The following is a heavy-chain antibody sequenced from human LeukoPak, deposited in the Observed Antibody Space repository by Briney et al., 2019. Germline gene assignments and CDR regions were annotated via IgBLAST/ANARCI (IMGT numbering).Heavy chain of an antibody. Sequence: GGSLRLSCAASGFTFSDYYMSWIRQAPGKGLEWVSYISSSGSTIYYADSVKGRFTISRDNAKNSLYLQMNSLRAEDTAVYYCARARAARPKQRTSEWFDPWGQGTLVTVSS. J-gene: IGHJ5*02. CDR3: ARARAARPKQRTSEWFDP. D-gene: IGHD6-6*01. CDR2: ISSSGSTI. V-gene: IGHV3-11*01. CDR1: GFTFSDYY.